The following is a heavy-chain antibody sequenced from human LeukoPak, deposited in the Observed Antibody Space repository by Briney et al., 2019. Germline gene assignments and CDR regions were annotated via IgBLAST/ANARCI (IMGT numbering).Heavy chain of an antibody. D-gene: IGHD1-26*01. CDR3: AKKPRPYSGSYSFWYFDY. CDR1: GFTFSSYA. J-gene: IGHJ4*02. CDR2: ISGSGGST. V-gene: IGHV3-23*01. Sequence: SGGSLRLSCAASGFTFSSYAMSWVRQAPGKGLEWVSAISGSGGSTYYADSVKGRFTISRDNSKNTLYLQMNSPRAEDTAVYYCAKKPRPYSGSYSFWYFDYWGQGTLVTVSS.